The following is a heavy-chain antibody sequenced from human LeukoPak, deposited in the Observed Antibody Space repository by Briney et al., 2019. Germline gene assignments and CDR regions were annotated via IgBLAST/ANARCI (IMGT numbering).Heavy chain of an antibody. J-gene: IGHJ4*02. CDR3: ARHPVARDSSDWYTGIDY. CDR2: VYYRGST. V-gene: IGHV4-39*01. D-gene: IGHD6-19*01. CDR1: GGSISSRSYY. Sequence: SETLSLTCTVSGGSISSRSYYWGWIRQPPGKGLEWIGSVYYRGSTYYNPSLKSRVTISVDTSENQFSLKLNSVTAADTAVYYCARHPVARDSSDWYTGIDYWGQGTLVTVSS.